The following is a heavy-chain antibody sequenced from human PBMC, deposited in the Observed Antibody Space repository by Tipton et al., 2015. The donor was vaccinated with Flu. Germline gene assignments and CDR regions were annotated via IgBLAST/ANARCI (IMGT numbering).Heavy chain of an antibody. CDR1: GFTFSSYV. V-gene: IGHV3-23*01. J-gene: IGHJ6*02. CDR2: ISNRDGST. CDR3: AKDLGRFGGSMDV. Sequence: SLRLSCAASGFTFSSYVMTWVRQPPGKGLEWVSTISNRDGSTYYADSVKGRFTISRDNSKNTLYLQVNSLRAEDTAIYHCAKDLGRFGGSMDVWGQGTTITVSS. D-gene: IGHD3-10*01.